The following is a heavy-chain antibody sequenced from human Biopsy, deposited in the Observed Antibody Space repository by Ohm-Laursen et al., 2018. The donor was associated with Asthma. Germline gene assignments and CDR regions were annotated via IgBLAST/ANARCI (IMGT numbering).Heavy chain of an antibody. Sequence: SSVKVSCKGSRDIFSSYGFSWVRQAPGQGLEWMGGIIPISLTPSYARRFRGRVTISADEYTRTAYMELSSLRSEDTAVYYCARDPSYFDPSVEGWHLWGQGAMVTVSS. CDR3: ARDPSYFDPSVEGWHL. V-gene: IGHV1-69*01. J-gene: IGHJ3*01. CDR2: IIPISLTP. D-gene: IGHD3-22*01. CDR1: RDIFSSYG.